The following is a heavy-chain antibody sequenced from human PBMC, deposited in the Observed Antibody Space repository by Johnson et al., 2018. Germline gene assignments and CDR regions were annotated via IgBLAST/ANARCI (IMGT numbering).Heavy chain of an antibody. CDR3: ARSIYDSSGWVDY. J-gene: IGHJ4*02. V-gene: IGHV3-33*01. Sequence: QVQLVQSGGGVVQPGRSLRLSCAASGFTFSNYGMHWVRQAPGNGLEWVAVIWYDGSNKKYADSVKGRFIISSDNSKNTLYLQMKSLRAEETAVYYCARSIYDSSGWVDYWGQGILVTVSS. CDR1: GFTFSNYG. CDR2: IWYDGSNK. D-gene: IGHD3-22*01.